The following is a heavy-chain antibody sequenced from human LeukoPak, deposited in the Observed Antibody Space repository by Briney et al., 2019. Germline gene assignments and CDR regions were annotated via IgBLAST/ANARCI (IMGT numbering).Heavy chain of an antibody. CDR1: AFMFSKYD. V-gene: IGHV3-30*18. Sequence: GGSLRLSCAISAFMFSKYDMNWVRQTPGKGLEWVAVIASHAGDAHYSDSVKGRFTISRDNSKNTLYLQMNSLRAEDTAVYYCAKDRGSIAAGGSDYWGQGTLVTVSS. CDR2: IASHAGDA. J-gene: IGHJ4*02. CDR3: AKDRGSIAAGGSDY. D-gene: IGHD6-13*01.